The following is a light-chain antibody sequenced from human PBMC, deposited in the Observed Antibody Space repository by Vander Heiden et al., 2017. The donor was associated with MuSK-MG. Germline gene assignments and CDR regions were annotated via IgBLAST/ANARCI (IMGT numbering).Light chain of an antibody. CDR2: QDT. CDR3: QACEI. J-gene: IGLJ2*01. Sequence: SYELTQPPSVSVSPGQTASITCSGDELGDRYASWYQQKPGQAPVLVIYQDTKRPSGIHERFYGYTYANTATLTISWAQSMEEDAYYCQACEIFGGGTKLTVL. V-gene: IGLV3-1*01. CDR1: ELGDRY.